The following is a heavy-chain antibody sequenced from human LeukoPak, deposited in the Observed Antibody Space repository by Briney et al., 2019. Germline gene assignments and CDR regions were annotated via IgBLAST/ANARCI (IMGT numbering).Heavy chain of an antibody. D-gene: IGHD3-10*01. Sequence: PGGSLRLSCAASGFTFSNYTLSWVRQAPGKGLEWVSYISSSSSVIYYADSVRGKFTISRDNSKNTLYLQMNSLRAEDTAAYYCASILRSSSGYYFDYWGQGTLVTVSS. CDR2: ISSSSSVI. CDR1: GFTFSNYT. J-gene: IGHJ4*02. CDR3: ASILRSSSGYYFDY. V-gene: IGHV3-48*01.